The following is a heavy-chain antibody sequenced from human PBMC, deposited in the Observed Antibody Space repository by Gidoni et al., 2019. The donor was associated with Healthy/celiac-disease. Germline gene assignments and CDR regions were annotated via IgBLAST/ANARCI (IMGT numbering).Heavy chain of an antibody. CDR2: ISSSSSYI. V-gene: IGHV3-21*01. CDR3: ARDLGMVATGKPKDYYYGMDV. CDR1: GFTFSSYS. Sequence: EVQLVESGGGLVKPGGSLRLSCAASGFTFSSYSMNWVRQAPGKGLEWVSSISSSSSYIYYADSVKGRFTISRDNAKNSLYLQMNSLRAEDTAVYYCARDLGMVATGKPKDYYYGMDVWGQGTTVTVSS. J-gene: IGHJ6*02. D-gene: IGHD5-12*01.